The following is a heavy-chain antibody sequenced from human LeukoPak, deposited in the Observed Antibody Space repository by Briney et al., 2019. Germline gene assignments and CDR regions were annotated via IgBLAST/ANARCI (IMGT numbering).Heavy chain of an antibody. Sequence: GGSLRLSCAASGFTFSTYSMNWVRQAPGKGLEWVSSISSSSNYIYYADSVKGRFTISRDNAKNSLYLQMNSLRAADTALYFCAREMAAGTFDYWGQGALVTVSS. CDR3: AREMAAGTFDY. J-gene: IGHJ4*02. CDR1: GFTFSTYS. CDR2: ISSSSNYI. D-gene: IGHD5-24*01. V-gene: IGHV3-21*01.